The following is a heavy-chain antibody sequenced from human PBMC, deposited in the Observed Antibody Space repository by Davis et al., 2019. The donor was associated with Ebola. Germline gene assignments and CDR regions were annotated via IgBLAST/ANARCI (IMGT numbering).Heavy chain of an antibody. J-gene: IGHJ4*02. CDR2: IYYSGST. CDR1: GGSISSSSYY. V-gene: IGHV4-39*07. D-gene: IGHD5-18*01. CDR3: AREFEGYSYGYGDY. Sequence: PSETLSLTCTVSGGSISSSSYYWGWIRQPPGKGLEWIGSIYYSGSTYYNPSLKSRVTISVDTSKNQFSLKLSSVTAADTAVYYCAREFEGYSYGYGDYWGQGTLVTVSS.